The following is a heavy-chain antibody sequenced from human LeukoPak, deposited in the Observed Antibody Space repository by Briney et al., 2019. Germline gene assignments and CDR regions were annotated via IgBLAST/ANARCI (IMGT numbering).Heavy chain of an antibody. J-gene: IGHJ4*02. CDR1: GFTFSNYW. D-gene: IGHD6-6*01. Sequence: GGSLILSCVASGFTFSNYWMGWVRQAPGKGPEWVANIKEDGSEKNYVDSVKGRFTISRDNAKKSLYLQMNSLRAEDTAVYYCANVPGDYWGQGTLVTVSS. V-gene: IGHV3-7*02. CDR3: ANVPGDY. CDR2: IKEDGSEK.